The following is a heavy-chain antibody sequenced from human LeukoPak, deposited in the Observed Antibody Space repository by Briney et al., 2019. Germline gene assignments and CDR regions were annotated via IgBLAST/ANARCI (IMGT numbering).Heavy chain of an antibody. J-gene: IGHJ4*02. CDR1: GFTFSSYA. CDR3: AKGSGGSCFSPLDY. V-gene: IGHV3-23*01. Sequence: PGGSLRLSCAASGFTFSSYAMSWVRQAPGKGLEWVSAVCGSGGSTCYADSVKGRFTISRDNSKNMLYLQMNSLRAEDTAVYYCAKGSGGSCFSPLDYWGRRTLVTVSS. D-gene: IGHD2-15*01. CDR2: VCGSGGST.